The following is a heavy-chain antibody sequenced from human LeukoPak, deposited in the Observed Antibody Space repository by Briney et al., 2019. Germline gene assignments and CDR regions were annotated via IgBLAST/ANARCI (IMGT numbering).Heavy chain of an antibody. V-gene: IGHV3-48*03. Sequence: GGSLRLSCAASGFTFSSYEMNWVRQAPGKGPEWVSYISSSGSTIYYADSVKGRFTISRDNAKNSLYLQMNSLRAEDTAVYYCTRGYAGTLFYWGQGTLVTVSS. CDR2: ISSSGSTI. CDR3: TRGYAGTLFY. J-gene: IGHJ4*02. D-gene: IGHD4-23*01. CDR1: GFTFSSYE.